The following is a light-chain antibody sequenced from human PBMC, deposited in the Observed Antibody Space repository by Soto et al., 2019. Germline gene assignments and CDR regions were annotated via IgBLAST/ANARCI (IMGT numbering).Light chain of an antibody. CDR1: SSDVGSYNL. V-gene: IGLV2-23*01. J-gene: IGLJ1*01. CDR2: EGS. Sequence: LTQPASVSGSPGQSITISCTGTSSDVGSYNLVSWYQQLPGKAPKLMIYEGSERPSGVSNRFSGSKSGNTASLTISGLQAEDEADYYCCSYAGSYFYVFGTGTKVTVL. CDR3: CSYAGSYFYV.